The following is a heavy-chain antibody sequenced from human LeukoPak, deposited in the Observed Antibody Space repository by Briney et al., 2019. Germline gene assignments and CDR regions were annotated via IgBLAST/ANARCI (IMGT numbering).Heavy chain of an antibody. V-gene: IGHV1-69*04. CDR2: IIPILGIA. D-gene: IGHD2-15*01. CDR1: GGTFSSYA. CDR3: ARDTCSGASCYGGNY. J-gene: IGHJ4*02. Sequence: ASVKVSCKASGGTFSSYAISWVRQAPGQRLEWMGRIIPILGIANYAQKFQGRVTITADKSTSTAYMELSSLRSEDTAVYYCARDTCSGASCYGGNYWGQGTLVTVSS.